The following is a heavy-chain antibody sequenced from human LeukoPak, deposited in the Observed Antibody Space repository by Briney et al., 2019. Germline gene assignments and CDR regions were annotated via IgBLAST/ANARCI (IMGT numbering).Heavy chain of an antibody. CDR3: VRNFYASSGYYLDDFYFDF. V-gene: IGHV4-39*07. J-gene: IGHJ4*02. D-gene: IGHD3-22*01. Sequence: SETLSLTCTVSGASIISDTYYWGWIRQPPGKGLEWIGSIYYSGSTYYSPSLKSRVTMSVDTSTNQFSLKLISVTAADTALYYCVRNFYASSGYYLDDFYFDFWGQGTLVTVSS. CDR1: GASIISDTYY. CDR2: IYYSGST.